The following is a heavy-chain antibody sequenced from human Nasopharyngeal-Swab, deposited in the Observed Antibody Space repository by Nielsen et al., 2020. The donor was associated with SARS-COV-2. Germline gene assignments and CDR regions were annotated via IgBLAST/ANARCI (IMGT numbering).Heavy chain of an antibody. CDR1: GFTFDDSA. CDR2: ITWDGGNT. Sequence: GGSLSLSCAASGFTFDDSAMHWVRQAPGQGLEWVALITWDGGNTYYAASVKGRFTISRDNRKNSLSLRMNSLTVDDTALYYCAKALPGWYDEYYMDVWGRGTTVTVSS. V-gene: IGHV3-43D*03. CDR3: AKALPGWYDEYYMDV. J-gene: IGHJ6*03. D-gene: IGHD6-19*01.